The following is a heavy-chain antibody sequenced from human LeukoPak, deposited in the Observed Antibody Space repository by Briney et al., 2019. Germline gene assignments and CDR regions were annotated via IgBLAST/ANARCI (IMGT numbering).Heavy chain of an antibody. CDR1: GYTFTGYY. V-gene: IGHV1-2*02. CDR2: INPNSGGT. D-gene: IGHD6-13*01. J-gene: IGHJ3*02. CDR3: ARGSGIAAARNAFDI. Sequence: GASVKVSCKASGYTFTGYYMHWVRQAPGQGLEWMGWINPNSGGTNYAQKFQGRVTMTRDTTISTAYMELSRLRSDDTAVYYCARGSGIAAARNAFDIWGQGTMVTVSS.